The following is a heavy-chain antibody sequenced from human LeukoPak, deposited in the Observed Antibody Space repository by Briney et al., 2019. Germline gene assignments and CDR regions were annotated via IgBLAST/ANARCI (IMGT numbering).Heavy chain of an antibody. CDR3: ARTSPTSHFDF. D-gene: IGHD3-16*01. J-gene: IGHJ4*02. CDR1: GFTFTTYW. V-gene: IGHV3-74*01. Sequence: GGSLRLSXAASGFTFTTYWMHWVRQAPGKGMVRLSRINGIGSSSNYADSVKGRFTISRDNARNTLYLQMNSLRAEDTALYYCARTSPTSHFDFWGQGTLVTVSS. CDR2: INGIGSSS.